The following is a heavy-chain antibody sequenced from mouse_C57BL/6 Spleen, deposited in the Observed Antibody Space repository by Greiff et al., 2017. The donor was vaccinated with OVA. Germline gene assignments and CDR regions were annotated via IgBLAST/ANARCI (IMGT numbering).Heavy chain of an antibody. Sequence: VQLQQSGPELVKPGASVKISCKASGYTFTDYYTNWVKPRPGQGLEWIGWMYPGSGNTKYNEKFKGKATLTVDTSSSTAYMQLSSLTTEDTAVYFCARGGNFDYWGQGTTLTVSS. CDR3: ARGGNFDY. V-gene: IGHV1-84*01. CDR1: GYTFTDYY. J-gene: IGHJ2*01. CDR2: MYPGSGNT.